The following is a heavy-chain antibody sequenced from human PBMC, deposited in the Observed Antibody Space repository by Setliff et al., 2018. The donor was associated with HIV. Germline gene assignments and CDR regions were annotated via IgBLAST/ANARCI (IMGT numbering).Heavy chain of an antibody. Sequence: GGSLRLSCAASGFPFSPYSMNWVRQAPGKGLEWVANINQDGSEKYYVDSVKGRFTISRDNAKNSLYLQMNSLRAEDTAVYYCARTATITFYFDYWGQGTLVTVSS. CDR1: GFPFSPYS. D-gene: IGHD5-12*01. J-gene: IGHJ4*02. V-gene: IGHV3-7*01. CDR3: ARTATITFYFDY. CDR2: INQDGSEK.